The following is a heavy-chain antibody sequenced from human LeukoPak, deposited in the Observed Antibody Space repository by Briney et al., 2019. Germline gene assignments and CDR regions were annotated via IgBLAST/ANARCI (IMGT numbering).Heavy chain of an antibody. D-gene: IGHD3-10*01. CDR3: AREMEGDYGSGTFFDL. CDR2: ISDSGSTI. CDR1: EFVFSDYY. J-gene: IGHJ4*02. Sequence: KPGGSLRLSCAASEFVFSDYYMSWIRQAPGKGLEWVSYISDSGSTIYYADSVKGRFTITRDNVKNSLYLQMNGLRAEDTAAYYCAREMEGDYGSGTFFDLWGQGNMVTVSS. V-gene: IGHV3-11*01.